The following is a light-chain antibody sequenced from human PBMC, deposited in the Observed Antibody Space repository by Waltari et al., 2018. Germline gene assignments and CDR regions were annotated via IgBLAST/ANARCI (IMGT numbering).Light chain of an antibody. J-gene: IGLJ1*01. CDR2: WNE. Sequence: QSVLTQPPSASGTPGQRVTIPCSGSSSNIGSNFVYWLQQVPGTAPRTLIAWNEQRPYGCTDRFSGSKSGTSGSLAISGLRSEDEGDYYCAAWDDILSGYVFATGTRVTVL. CDR1: SSNIGSNF. CDR3: AAWDDILSGYV. V-gene: IGLV1-47*01.